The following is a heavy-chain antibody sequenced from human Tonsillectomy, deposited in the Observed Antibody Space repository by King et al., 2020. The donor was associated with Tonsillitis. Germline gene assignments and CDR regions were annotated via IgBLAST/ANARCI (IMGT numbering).Heavy chain of an antibody. CDR3: AKVYGVSNYAGGFDY. D-gene: IGHD4-11*01. CDR2: ISGSGSSP. J-gene: IGHJ4*02. CDR1: GFTFSNYA. Sequence: VQLVESGGGLVQPGGSLRLSCAASGFTFSNYAMSWVRQAPGKGLEWVSGISGSGSSPYYARSVKGRFTISRDNSKNTLFVQMSSLRAEDTAIYYCAKVYGVSNYAGGFDYWGQGTLVTVSS. V-gene: IGHV3-23*04.